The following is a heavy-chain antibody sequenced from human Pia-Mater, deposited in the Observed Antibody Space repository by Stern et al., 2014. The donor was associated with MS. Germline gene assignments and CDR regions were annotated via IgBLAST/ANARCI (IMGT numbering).Heavy chain of an antibody. CDR2: IYPGDSET. CDR1: GFKFSIYW. Sequence: EVQLVESGAELIRPGASLKISCKGSGFKFSIYWIAWVPKMPGKGLEWMGIIYPGDSETRYSPSFQGQVTMSADKSTSTAYLQWSSLNASDTAMYFCARQTTAWASDVWGQGTLVTVSS. V-gene: IGHV5-51*01. CDR3: ARQTTAWASDV. D-gene: IGHD1-14*01. J-gene: IGHJ4*02.